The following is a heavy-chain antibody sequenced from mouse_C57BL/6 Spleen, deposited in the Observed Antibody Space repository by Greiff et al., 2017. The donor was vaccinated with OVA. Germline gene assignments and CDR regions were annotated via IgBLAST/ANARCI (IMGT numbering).Heavy chain of an antibody. CDR3: ARRGNWDEAMDY. V-gene: IGHV2-2*01. Sequence: VQLQQSGPGLVQPSQSLSITCTVSGFSLTSYGVHWVRQSPGKGLEWLGVIWSGGSTDYNAAFISRLSISKDNSKSQVFFKMNSLQADDTAIYYCARRGNWDEAMDYWGQGTSVTVSS. CDR1: GFSLTSYG. J-gene: IGHJ4*01. D-gene: IGHD4-1*01. CDR2: IWSGGST.